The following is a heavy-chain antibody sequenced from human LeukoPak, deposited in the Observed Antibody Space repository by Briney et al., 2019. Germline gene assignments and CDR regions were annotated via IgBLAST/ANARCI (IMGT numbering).Heavy chain of an antibody. V-gene: IGHV4-31*03. CDR1: GGSISSGGYY. Sequence: SETLSLTCTVSGGSISSGGYYWSWIRQHPGKGLEWIVYIYYSGSTYYNPSLKSRVTLSVDTSKNQFSLNLSSVTAADTAVYYCARYCSGGSCSRDAFDIWGQGTMVTVSS. CDR3: ARYCSGGSCSRDAFDI. J-gene: IGHJ3*02. D-gene: IGHD2-15*01. CDR2: IYYSGST.